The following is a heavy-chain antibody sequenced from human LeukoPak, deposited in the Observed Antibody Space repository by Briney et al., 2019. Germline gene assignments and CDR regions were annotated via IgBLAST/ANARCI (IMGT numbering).Heavy chain of an antibody. J-gene: IGHJ4*02. Sequence: SETLSLTCTVSGGSISSYYWSWIRQPPGKGLEGIGYIYYSGSTNYNPSLKSRVTISVDTSKNQFSLKLSSVTAADTAVYYCARVYGSGWPDYFDYWGQGTLVTVSS. D-gene: IGHD6-19*01. CDR1: GGSISSYY. V-gene: IGHV4-59*01. CDR2: IYYSGST. CDR3: ARVYGSGWPDYFDY.